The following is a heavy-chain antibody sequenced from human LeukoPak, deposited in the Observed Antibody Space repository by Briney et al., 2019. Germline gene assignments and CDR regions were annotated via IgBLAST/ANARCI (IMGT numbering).Heavy chain of an antibody. D-gene: IGHD3-9*01. V-gene: IGHV1-69*06. CDR3: ARITRSDYDILTGLPLYYYYGMDV. CDR1: GGTFSSYA. Sequence: SVKVSCKASGGTFSSYAISWVRQAPGQGLEWMGGIIPIFGTANYAQKFQGRVTITADKSTSTAYMELSSRRSEDTAVYYCARITRSDYDILTGLPLYYYYGMDVWGKGTTVTVSS. J-gene: IGHJ6*04. CDR2: IIPIFGTA.